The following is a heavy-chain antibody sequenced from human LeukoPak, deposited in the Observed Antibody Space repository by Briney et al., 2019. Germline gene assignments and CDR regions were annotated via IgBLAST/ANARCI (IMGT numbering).Heavy chain of an antibody. CDR1: GFTFSDYY. V-gene: IGHV3-53*01. CDR2: IYSGGST. Sequence: PGGSLRLSCAASGFTFSDYYMSWVRQAPGKGLEWVSVIYSGGSTYYADSVKGRFTISRDNSKNTLCLQMNSLRAEDTAVYYCASTGATDCSGGSCFHRGYYYYGMDVWGQGTTVTVSS. J-gene: IGHJ6*02. CDR3: ASTGATDCSGGSCFHRGYYYYGMDV. D-gene: IGHD2-15*01.